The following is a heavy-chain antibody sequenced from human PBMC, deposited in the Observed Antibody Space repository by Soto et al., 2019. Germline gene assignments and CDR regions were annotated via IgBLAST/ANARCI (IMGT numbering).Heavy chain of an antibody. CDR1: GYSFANYW. CDR2: IYPGDSDT. J-gene: IGHJ6*02. V-gene: IGHV5-51*01. Sequence: HGESLKISCQGSGYSFANYWIAWVRQMPGKGLEWVGVIYPGDSDTRYSPSFRGQVTISADKSISHVYLQWSSLKASDTAMYYCARNRLRQYYYGMDVWGQGTTGTVSS. CDR3: ARNRLRQYYYGMDV. D-gene: IGHD3-10*01.